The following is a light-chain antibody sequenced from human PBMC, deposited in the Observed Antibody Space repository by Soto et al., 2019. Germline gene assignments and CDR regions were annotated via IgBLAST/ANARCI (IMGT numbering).Light chain of an antibody. Sequence: EIVLTQSPGTLSLSPGERATLSCRASQSVSSSYLAWYQQKPGQAPRLLIYGASSRATGIPARFSGSGSGTDFTLTISSLQPDDFAIYYCQQYHTEWTFGQGTKVDIK. J-gene: IGKJ1*01. CDR1: QSVSSSY. CDR2: GAS. CDR3: QQYHTEWT. V-gene: IGKV3-20*01.